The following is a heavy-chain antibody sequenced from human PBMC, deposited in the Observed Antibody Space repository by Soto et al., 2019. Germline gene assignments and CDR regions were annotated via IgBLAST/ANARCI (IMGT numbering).Heavy chain of an antibody. CDR3: AREYIAAAGMKAFDI. CDR1: GFTFSDYY. CDR2: ISSSSSYT. V-gene: IGHV3-11*05. J-gene: IGHJ3*02. Sequence: QVQLVESGGGLVKPGGSLRLSCAASGFTFSDYYMSWIRQAPGKGLEWVSYISSSSSYTNYADSVKGRFTISRDNAKNSLYLQMNSLRDEDTAVYYCAREYIAAAGMKAFDIWGQGTMVTVSS. D-gene: IGHD6-13*01.